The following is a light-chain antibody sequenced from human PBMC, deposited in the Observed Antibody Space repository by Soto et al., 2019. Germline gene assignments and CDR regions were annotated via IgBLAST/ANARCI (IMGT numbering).Light chain of an antibody. J-gene: IGLJ1*01. CDR1: SSDVGGYNY. V-gene: IGLV2-11*01. CDR3: CSYVGRNTYV. Sequence: QSALTQPRSASGSPGQSITISCTGTSSDVGGYNYVSWYQQHPAKSPKLIIVDVSKRPSGVPNRFSGSKSGITASLTISGLRAEDEADYYCCSYVGRNTYVFGTGTKVTVL. CDR2: DVS.